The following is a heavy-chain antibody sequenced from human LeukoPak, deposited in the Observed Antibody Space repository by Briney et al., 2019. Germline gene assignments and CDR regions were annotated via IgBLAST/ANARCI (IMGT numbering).Heavy chain of an antibody. D-gene: IGHD4-17*01. V-gene: IGHV4-34*01. Sequence: SETLSLTCAVYGGSFSGYYWSWIRQPPGKGLEWIGEINHSGSTNYNPSLKSRVTISVDTSKNQFSLKLSSVTAADTAVYYCARPPREPTWGTTVTGMDVWGQGTTVTVSS. J-gene: IGHJ6*02. CDR2: INHSGST. CDR3: ARPPREPTWGTTVTGMDV. CDR1: GGSFSGYY.